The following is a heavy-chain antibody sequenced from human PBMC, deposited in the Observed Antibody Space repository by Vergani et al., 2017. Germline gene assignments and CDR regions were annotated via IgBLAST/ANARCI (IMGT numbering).Heavy chain of an antibody. J-gene: IGHJ6*02. CDR3: ARAYCGGDCYAPYYYYGMDV. D-gene: IGHD2-21*02. V-gene: IGHV4-61*02. CDR1: GSSISSGSYY. Sequence: QVQLQESGPGLVKPSQTLSLTCTVSGSSISSGSYYWSWIRQPAGKGLEWIGRSYTSGSTNYNPSLKSRVTISVDTSKNQFSLKLSSVTAADTAVYYCARAYCGGDCYAPYYYYGMDVWGQGSTVTVSS. CDR2: SYTSGST.